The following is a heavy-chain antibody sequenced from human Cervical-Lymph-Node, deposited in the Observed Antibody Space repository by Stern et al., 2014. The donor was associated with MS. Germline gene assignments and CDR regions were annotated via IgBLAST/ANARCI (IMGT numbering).Heavy chain of an antibody. CDR2: IYVRGHT. CDR3: ARQAGYYDNSAYYNY. V-gene: IGHV4-61*02. D-gene: IGHD3-22*01. Sequence: QLQLQASDPGLVKPSQTLSLTCTVSVVSITSSSFYQTWIRQPAGKGLEWIGRIYVRGHTDYNPSLKGRVTMSLDASKNQFSLELTSVTADDTAVYYCARQAGYYDNSAYYNYWGQGTLVTVSS. CDR1: VVSITSSSFY. J-gene: IGHJ4*02.